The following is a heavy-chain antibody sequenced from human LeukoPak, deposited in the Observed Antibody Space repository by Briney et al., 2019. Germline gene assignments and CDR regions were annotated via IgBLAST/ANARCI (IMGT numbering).Heavy chain of an antibody. J-gene: IGHJ1*01. CDR3: ARGDCSGGGCFLPEHFRH. CDR2: ISAYNGNT. D-gene: IGHD2-15*01. V-gene: IGHV1-18*01. Sequence: ASVKVSCKASGYIIDSYSISWVRQAPGQGLEWMGWISAYNGNTNYAHKVQGRVTMTTDTSTSTAYMELRSLRSDDTAVYYCARGDCSGGGCFLPEHFRHWGQGTRVTVSS. CDR1: GYIIDSYS.